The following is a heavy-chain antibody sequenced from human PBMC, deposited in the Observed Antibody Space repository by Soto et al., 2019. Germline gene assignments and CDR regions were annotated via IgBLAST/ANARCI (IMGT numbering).Heavy chain of an antibody. D-gene: IGHD5-18*01. CDR1: GGSISSGDYY. Sequence: SETLSLTCTVSGGSISSGDYYWSWIRQPPGKGLEWIGYIYYSGSTYYNPSLKSRVTISVDRSKNQFSLKLSSVTAADTAVYYCARDHPHSYGIYYFDYWGQGTLVTVSS. CDR2: IYYSGST. V-gene: IGHV4-30-4*02. J-gene: IGHJ4*02. CDR3: ARDHPHSYGIYYFDY.